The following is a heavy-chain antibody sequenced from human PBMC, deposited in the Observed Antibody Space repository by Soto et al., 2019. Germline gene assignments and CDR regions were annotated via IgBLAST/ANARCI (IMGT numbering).Heavy chain of an antibody. J-gene: IGHJ4*02. CDR1: AGTFSSYG. V-gene: IGHV1-69*06. CDR2: IIPIFGTA. Sequence: QVQLVQSGAEVKKPGSSVNVSCKASAGTFSSYGISWVRQAPGHGPEWMGGIIPIFGTANYAQKFQGRVTITADKSTSTADMELSSLRSEDTAVYLCATNTIIRGVPPGRSDDWGLLTLVAVSS. D-gene: IGHD3-10*01. CDR3: ATNTIIRGVPPGRSDD.